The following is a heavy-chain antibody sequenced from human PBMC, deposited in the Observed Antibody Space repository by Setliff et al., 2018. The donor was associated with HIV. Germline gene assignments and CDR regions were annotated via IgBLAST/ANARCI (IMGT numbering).Heavy chain of an antibody. V-gene: IGHV4-34*01. D-gene: IGHD6-13*01. CDR1: GGSFNGYS. CDR2: INHSGST. Sequence: PSETLSLTCAVYGGSFNGYSWTWIRQPPGKGLEWIGGINHSGSTNYNPSLKSRVTISVDTSKNQFSLKLSSVTAADTAVYHCASNQQLVHFDYWGQGTLVTVSS. CDR3: ASNQQLVHFDY. J-gene: IGHJ4*02.